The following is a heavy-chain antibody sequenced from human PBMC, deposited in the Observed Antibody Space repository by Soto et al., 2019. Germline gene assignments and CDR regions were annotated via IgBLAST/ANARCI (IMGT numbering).Heavy chain of an antibody. V-gene: IGHV4-30-4*01. J-gene: IGHJ3*02. D-gene: IGHD5-12*01. CDR1: GGSISSGDYY. CDR3: ARDRGGYTRLVTFDI. Sequence: SETLSLTCTVSGGSISSGDYYWSWIRQPPGKGLEWIGYIYYSGSTYYNPSLKSRVTISVDTSKNQFSLKLSSVTAADTAVYYCARDRGGYTRLVTFDIWGQGTMVTVSS. CDR2: IYYSGST.